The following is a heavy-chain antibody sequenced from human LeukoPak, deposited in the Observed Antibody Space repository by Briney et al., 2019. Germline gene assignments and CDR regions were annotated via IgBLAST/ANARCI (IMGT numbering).Heavy chain of an antibody. Sequence: GRSLRLSCAASGFTFSSYGMHWVRQAPGKGLEWVAVISYDGSNKYYADSVKGRFTISRDNSKNTLYLQMNSLRAEDTAAYYCVRGGIGYNFYGLDVWGQGTTVTVSS. D-gene: IGHD5-24*01. J-gene: IGHJ6*02. CDR1: GFTFSSYG. CDR3: VRGGIGYNFYGLDV. CDR2: ISYDGSNK. V-gene: IGHV3-30*03.